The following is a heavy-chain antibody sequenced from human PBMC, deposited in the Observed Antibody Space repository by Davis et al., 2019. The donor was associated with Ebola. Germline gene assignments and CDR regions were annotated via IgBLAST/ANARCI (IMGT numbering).Heavy chain of an antibody. V-gene: IGHV1-18*01. J-gene: IGHJ4*02. CDR3: ARDPNSVGWYDY. D-gene: IGHD6-19*01. CDR2: ISTYNGNT. Sequence: ASVKVSCKASGYTFTSYGISWVRQAPGQGLEWMGWISTYNGNTNYAQKLQGRVTMTTDTSTSTAYMELRSLRSDDTAVYYCARDPNSVGWYDYWGQGTLVTVSS. CDR1: GYTFTSYG.